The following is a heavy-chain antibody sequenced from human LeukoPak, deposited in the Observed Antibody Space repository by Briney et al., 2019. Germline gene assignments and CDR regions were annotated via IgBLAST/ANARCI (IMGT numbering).Heavy chain of an antibody. CDR3: ARGTPSSSGWLYYGMDV. V-gene: IGHV3-11*01. D-gene: IGHD6-19*01. CDR2: ISSSGSTI. Sequence: GGSLRLSCAASGFTFSDYYMSWIRQAPGKGLEWVSYISSSGSTIYYTDSVEGRFTISRDNAKNSLYLQMNSLRAEDTAVYYCARGTPSSSGWLYYGMDVWGQGTTVTVSS. CDR1: GFTFSDYY. J-gene: IGHJ6*02.